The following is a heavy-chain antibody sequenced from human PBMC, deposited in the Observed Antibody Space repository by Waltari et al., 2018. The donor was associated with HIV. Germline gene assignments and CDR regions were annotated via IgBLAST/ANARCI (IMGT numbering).Heavy chain of an antibody. CDR1: RLTFSRYD. J-gene: IGHJ3*02. D-gene: IGHD2-2*01. CDR3: ARSTYQQLRNGFDI. CDR2: IWHDGSNQ. Sequence: QVQLVESGGGVVQPGRSLRPSCAASRLTFSRYDMHWVRQAPGKGLEWVAVIWHDGSNQYYVDSVKGRFTISRDNSRNTLYLQMNSLRVEDTAVYYCARSTYQQLRNGFDIWGQGTMVAVSS. V-gene: IGHV3-33*01.